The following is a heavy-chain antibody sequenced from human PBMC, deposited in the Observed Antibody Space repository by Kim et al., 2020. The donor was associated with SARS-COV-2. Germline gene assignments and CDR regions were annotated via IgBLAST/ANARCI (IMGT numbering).Heavy chain of an antibody. J-gene: IGHJ4*01. CDR1: GGSISTSTYY. V-gene: IGHV4-39*01. CDR3: ARQYCYGGCYHFDY. CDR2: MSHSGST. Sequence: SETLSLTCTVSGGSISTSTYYWGWIRQPPGKGLEWIGTMSHSGSTYYNPSLKSRITISVDTSNNQFSLRLPSVTAADTAVYYCARQYCYGGCYHFDYWG. D-gene: IGHD2-21*02.